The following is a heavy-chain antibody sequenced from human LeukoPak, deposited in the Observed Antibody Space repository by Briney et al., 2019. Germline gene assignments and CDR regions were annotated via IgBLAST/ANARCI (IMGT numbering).Heavy chain of an antibody. CDR1: GFAISYYA. V-gene: IGHV3-23*01. J-gene: IGHJ4*01. D-gene: IGHD5-12*01. CDR2: ISCSGST. Sequence: GGSLSPSCAAAGFAISYYAMSWVRHPPGKGLEWVSGISCSGSTHYTDSVKGRFTISRDTSKSTLDLQMNSLRVEDTALYYCAKGIYSAYDLARAFDGWGQGTLVTVST. CDR3: AKGIYSAYDLARAFDG.